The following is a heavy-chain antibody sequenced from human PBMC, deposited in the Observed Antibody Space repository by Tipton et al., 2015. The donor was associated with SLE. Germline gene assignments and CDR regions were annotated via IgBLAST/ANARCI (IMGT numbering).Heavy chain of an antibody. Sequence: TLSLTCTVSGGSVSSGSYYWSWIRQPPGKGLEWIGYIYNTGSTNYNPSLKSRVTISVDTSKNQFSLKLSSVTAADTAVYYCARDALVRGLYAFDIWGQGTMVTVSS. J-gene: IGHJ3*02. CDR1: GGSVSSGSYY. D-gene: IGHD3-10*01. CDR2: IYNTGST. CDR3: ARDALVRGLYAFDI. V-gene: IGHV4-61*01.